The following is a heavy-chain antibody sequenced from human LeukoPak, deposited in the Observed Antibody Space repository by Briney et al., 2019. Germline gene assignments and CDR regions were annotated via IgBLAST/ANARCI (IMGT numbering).Heavy chain of an antibody. CDR3: ARGSSESRDGYNLGY. J-gene: IGHJ4*02. CDR2: ISLSSSYT. Sequence: PGGSLRLSCAASGFTFSDNYMSWIRQAPGKGLEWVSYISLSSSYTTNADSVKGRFTISRDNAKNSLYLQMNSLRAEDTAVYYCARGSSESRDGYNLGYWGQGTLVTVSS. CDR1: GFTFSDNY. D-gene: IGHD5-24*01. V-gene: IGHV3-11*06.